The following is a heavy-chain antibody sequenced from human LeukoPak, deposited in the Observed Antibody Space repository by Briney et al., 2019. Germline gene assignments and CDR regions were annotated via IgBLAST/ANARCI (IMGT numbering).Heavy chain of an antibody. CDR2: IYYSGST. D-gene: IGHD1-26*01. J-gene: IGHJ4*02. CDR1: GGSISSSSYY. V-gene: IGHV4-39*07. CDR3: ARGRGGSYYLVSDY. Sequence: SETLSLTCTVSGGSISSSSYYWGWIRQPPGKGLEWIGSIYYSGSTNYNPSLKSRVTISVDTSKNQFSLKLSSVTAADTAVYYCARGRGGSYYLVSDYWGQGTLVTVSS.